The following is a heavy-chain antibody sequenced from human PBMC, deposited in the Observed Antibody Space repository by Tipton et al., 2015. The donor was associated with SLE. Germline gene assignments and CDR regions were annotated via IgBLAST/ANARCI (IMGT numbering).Heavy chain of an antibody. J-gene: IGHJ4*02. CDR2: IFYTGST. CDR1: GGSISSYF. D-gene: IGHD1-20*01. Sequence: TLSLTCTVSGGSISSYFWTWIRQPPGKGLEWIGHIFYTGSTRYNPSLKSRVTISVDTSKNQFSLNLSSVTAADTAVYYCARVTGTSDFDYWGQGTLVTVSS. CDR3: ARVTGTSDFDY. V-gene: IGHV4-59*08.